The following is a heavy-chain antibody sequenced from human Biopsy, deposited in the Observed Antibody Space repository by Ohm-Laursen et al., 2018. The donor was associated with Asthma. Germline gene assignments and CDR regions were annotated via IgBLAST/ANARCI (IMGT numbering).Heavy chain of an antibody. Sequence: SVKVSCKASGGTFSSYAISWVRQAPGQGLEWMGGIIPIFGTANYAQKFQGRVTMTRDTSTSTVHMELSSLRSEDTAVYYCARGPNYHGSGRAPIGMDVWGQGTTVTVSS. D-gene: IGHD3-10*01. CDR2: IIPIFGTA. CDR3: ARGPNYHGSGRAPIGMDV. CDR1: GGTFSSYA. V-gene: IGHV1-69*05. J-gene: IGHJ6*02.